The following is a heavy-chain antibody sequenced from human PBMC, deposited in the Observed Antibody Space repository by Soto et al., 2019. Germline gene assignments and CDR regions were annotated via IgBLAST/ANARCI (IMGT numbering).Heavy chain of an antibody. J-gene: IGHJ4*02. Sequence: TLSLTCTVSGDSISNGDYYWSWIRQPPGRGLEWIGYIDSSGSTYYNPPLKSRLTMSVDMSKNQFSLRLTSVTAADTAVYYCASRYLYWGQGLLVTVSS. D-gene: IGHD3-16*02. CDR2: IDSSGST. V-gene: IGHV4-30-4*01. CDR1: GDSISNGDYY. CDR3: ASRYLY.